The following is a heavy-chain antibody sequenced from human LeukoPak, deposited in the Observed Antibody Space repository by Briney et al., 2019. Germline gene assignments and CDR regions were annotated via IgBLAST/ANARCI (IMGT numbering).Heavy chain of an antibody. D-gene: IGHD7-27*01. CDR3: ARGRDFTAGNGGFDY. CDR1: GFTFSSYS. CDR2: ISSSGSTI. V-gene: IGHV3-48*04. J-gene: IGHJ4*02. Sequence: GGSLRLSCAASGFTFSSYSMNWVRQAPGKGLEWVSYISSSGSTIYYADSVKGRFTISRDNAKNSLYLQMNSLRAEDTAVYYCARGRDFTAGNGGFDYWGQGTLVTVSS.